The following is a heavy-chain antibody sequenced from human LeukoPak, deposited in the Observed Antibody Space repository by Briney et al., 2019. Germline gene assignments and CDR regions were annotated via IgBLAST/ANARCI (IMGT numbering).Heavy chain of an antibody. V-gene: IGHV3-7*04. D-gene: IGHD3-22*01. Sequence: PGESLRLSCAASTFTFMTFCMRWVRQAPGKGLEWVANIKDDGYVDSVKGRFTISRDNARNALSLRMNSLRAEDTAVYYCARGGYEDYYDSSLFGYWGQGVLVTVSS. CDR3: ARGGYEDYYDSSLFGY. CDR2: IKDDG. J-gene: IGHJ4*02. CDR1: TFTFMTFC.